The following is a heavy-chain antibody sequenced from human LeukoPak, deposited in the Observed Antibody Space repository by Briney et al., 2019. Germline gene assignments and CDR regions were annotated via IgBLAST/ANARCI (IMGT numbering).Heavy chain of an antibody. V-gene: IGHV1-2*02. D-gene: IGHD4-17*01. CDR3: ASIEMTTVTTTPFDY. CDR2: INPNSGGT. Sequence: ASVKVSCKASGYTFTGYYMHWVRQAPGQGLEWMGWINPNSGGTNYAQKFQGRVTMTRDTSISTAYMELSRLRSDDTAVYYCASIEMTTVTTTPFDYWGQGTLVTVSS. CDR1: GYTFTGYY. J-gene: IGHJ4*02.